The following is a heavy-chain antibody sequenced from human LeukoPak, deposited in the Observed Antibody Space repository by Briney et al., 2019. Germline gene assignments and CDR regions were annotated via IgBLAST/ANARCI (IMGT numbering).Heavy chain of an antibody. CDR1: GFIFSDHW. CDR3: VRERNNFWSGHHSIFDS. V-gene: IGHV3-74*01. Sequence: GGSLRLSCAASGFIFSDHWMHWVRQAPGKGLVWLSRINNDGSSTIYADSVKGRFTFSRDNAENTLFLEMSSLRVEDTAVYYCVRERNNFWSGHHSIFDSWGQGALVTVSS. D-gene: IGHD3-3*01. CDR2: INNDGSST. J-gene: IGHJ4*02.